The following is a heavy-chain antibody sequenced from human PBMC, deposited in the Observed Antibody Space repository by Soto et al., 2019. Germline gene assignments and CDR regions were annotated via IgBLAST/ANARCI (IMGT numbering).Heavy chain of an antibody. V-gene: IGHV3-23*01. D-gene: IGHD3-22*01. Sequence: GGSLRLSCAASGFTFSIYAMSWVRQAPGKGLEWVSTIGGSGGGASYADIVRGRFTISRDNSQNTLYLQMNSLRAEDTAVYYCAKDAPGSGWLSDYWGQGTLVTVSS. J-gene: IGHJ4*02. CDR3: AKDAPGSGWLSDY. CDR1: GFTFSIYA. CDR2: IGGSGGGA.